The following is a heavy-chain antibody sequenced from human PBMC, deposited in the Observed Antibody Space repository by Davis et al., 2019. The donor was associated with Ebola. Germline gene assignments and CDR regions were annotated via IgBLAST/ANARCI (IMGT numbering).Heavy chain of an antibody. V-gene: IGHV4-39*07. CDR1: GGSISSSSYY. CDR2: INHSGST. CDR3: ARPKYYYDSSGYYSY. Sequence: MPSETLSLTCTVSGGSISSSSYYWSWIRQPPGKGLEWIGEINHSGSTNYNPSLKSRVTISVDTSKNQFSLKLSSVTAADTAVYYCARPKYYYDSSGYYSYWGQGTLVTVSS. J-gene: IGHJ4*02. D-gene: IGHD3-22*01.